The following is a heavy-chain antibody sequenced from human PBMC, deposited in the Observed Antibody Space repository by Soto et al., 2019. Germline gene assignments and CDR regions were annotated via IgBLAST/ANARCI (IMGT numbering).Heavy chain of an antibody. D-gene: IGHD3-3*01. J-gene: IGHJ4*02. CDR1: GGTLSSFINYP. V-gene: IGHV1-69*06. CDR3: ARRDTSGFFRYFDN. Sequence: QMQLVQSGAEVKKPGSSVKVSCKASGGTLSSFINYPINWVRQAPGQGLAWMGGIVPNVGTVNYAQKFQGRVTITADKSTGTAYMELSSLRSEDTALYYCARRDTSGFFRYFDNWGQGTLVTVSS. CDR2: IVPNVGTV.